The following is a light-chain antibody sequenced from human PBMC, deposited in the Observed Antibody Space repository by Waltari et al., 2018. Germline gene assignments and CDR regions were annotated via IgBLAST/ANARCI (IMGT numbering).Light chain of an antibody. CDR3: LLSYSGAVV. CDR2: DAT. J-gene: IGLJ2*01. Sequence: QAVVTQEPSLTVSPGGTVTPTRGSSTGAVTSGRYPHWFQQRPGQAPRTLIYDATNRLSWPLARFACSLLGGKAALTLSGAQPEDEADYYCLLSYSGAVVFGGGTKLTVL. V-gene: IGLV7-46*01. CDR1: TGAVTSGRY.